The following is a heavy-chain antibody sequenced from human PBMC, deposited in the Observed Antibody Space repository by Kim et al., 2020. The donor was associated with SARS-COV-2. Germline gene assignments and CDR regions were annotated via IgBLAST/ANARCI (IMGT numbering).Heavy chain of an antibody. J-gene: IGHJ4*02. Sequence: YDADSVKGRLTISRDNAKNSVYLQMHSLRADDTAVYYCASSATATPSFFDYWGQGTLVTVPS. V-gene: IGHV3-21*06. D-gene: IGHD1-1*01. CDR3: ASSATATPSFFDY.